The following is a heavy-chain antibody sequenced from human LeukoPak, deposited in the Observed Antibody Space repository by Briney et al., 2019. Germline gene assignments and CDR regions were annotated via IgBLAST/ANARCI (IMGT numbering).Heavy chain of an antibody. CDR2: ISHTGTT. Sequence: PSETLSLTCTVSGGSISSYYWSWIRQPPGKGLEWIASISHTGTTYYNPSLKSRVTISVDTSKNHFSLKLSSVTAADTAVYYCARGERGSDYWGQGTLITVSS. D-gene: IGHD5-24*01. J-gene: IGHJ4*02. V-gene: IGHV4-38-2*02. CDR1: GGSISSYY. CDR3: ARGERGSDY.